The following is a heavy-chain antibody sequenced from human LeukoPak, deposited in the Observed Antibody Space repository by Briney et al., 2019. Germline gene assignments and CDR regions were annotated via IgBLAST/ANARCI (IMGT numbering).Heavy chain of an antibody. CDR3: AILSLGELLFLGA. Sequence: SVKVSCKASGGTFSSYAISWVRQAPGQGLEWMGRIIPIFGTANYAQKFQGRVTITTDESTSTAYMELSSLRSEDTAVYYCAILSLGELLFLGAWGQGTLVTVSS. CDR2: IIPIFGTA. D-gene: IGHD3-16*02. CDR1: GGTFSSYA. J-gene: IGHJ5*02. V-gene: IGHV1-69*05.